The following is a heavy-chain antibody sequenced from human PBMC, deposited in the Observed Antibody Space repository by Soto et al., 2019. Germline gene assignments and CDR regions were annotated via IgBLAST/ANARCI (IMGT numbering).Heavy chain of an antibody. D-gene: IGHD2-2*01. Sequence: ASVKVSCKASGYTFTAYYIHWMRQAPGQGLEWMGWINPNSGGTNYAQKFQGRVTMTRDTSISTAYMELSSLRSDDTAVYYCARAGVWGYCSSTSGYIDYWGQGTLVTVSS. V-gene: IGHV1-2*02. CDR3: ARAGVWGYCSSTSGYIDY. CDR2: INPNSGGT. J-gene: IGHJ4*02. CDR1: GYTFTAYY.